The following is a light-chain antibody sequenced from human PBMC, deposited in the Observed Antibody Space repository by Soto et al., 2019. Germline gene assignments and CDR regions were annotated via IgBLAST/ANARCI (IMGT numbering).Light chain of an antibody. CDR3: QQSYNSPRT. J-gene: IGKJ1*01. V-gene: IGKV1-39*01. CDR1: QSISSY. CDR2: AAS. Sequence: DVQLTQSPASLSASVGDRVTITCRASQSISSYLNWYQQKPGKAPKLLIYAASYLPSGVPSRISGSGSGTEFTLTINSLQPEDFATYYCQQSYNSPRTFGQGTKVDIK.